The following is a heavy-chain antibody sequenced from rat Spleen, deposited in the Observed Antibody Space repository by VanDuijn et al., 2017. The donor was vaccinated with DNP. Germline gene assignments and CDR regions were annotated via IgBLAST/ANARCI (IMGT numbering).Heavy chain of an antibody. CDR3: ARETYLDY. Sequence: EVQLVESGGGLVQPGNSLRLSCAASGFIFSDYAMAWVRQAPKKGLEWVATISTSGGSTYYRDSVKGRFTISRDNAKSTLYLQMDSLRSEDTATYYCARETYLDYWGQGVMVTVSS. CDR2: ISTSGGST. J-gene: IGHJ2*01. CDR1: GFIFSDYA. V-gene: IGHV5S23*01.